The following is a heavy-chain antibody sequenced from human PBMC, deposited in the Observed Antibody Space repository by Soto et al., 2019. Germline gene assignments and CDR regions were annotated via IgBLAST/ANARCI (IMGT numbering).Heavy chain of an antibody. CDR2: INPNSGGT. Sequence: QVQLVQSGAEVKKPGASVKVSYKASGYTFTGYYMHWVRQAPGQGLEWMGWINPNSGGTNYAQKFQGRVTMTRDTSISTAYMELSRLRSDDTAVYYCARDSGSSHYYYYYGMDVWGQGTTVTVSS. CDR1: GYTFTGYY. D-gene: IGHD6-13*01. CDR3: ARDSGSSHYYYYYGMDV. V-gene: IGHV1-2*02. J-gene: IGHJ6*02.